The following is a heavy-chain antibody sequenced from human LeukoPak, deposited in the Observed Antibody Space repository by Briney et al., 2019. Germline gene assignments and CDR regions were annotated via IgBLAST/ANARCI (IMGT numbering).Heavy chain of an antibody. Sequence: GRSLRLSCVASGFTFDDYAMHWVRQAPGKGLEWVSGISWNSGSIGYADSVKGRFTISRDNAKNSLYLQMNSLRAEDTALYYCAKASRTPRTYYYGSGSYLDWYFDLWGRGTLVTVSS. V-gene: IGHV3-9*01. D-gene: IGHD3-10*01. CDR3: AKASRTPRTYYYGSGSYLDWYFDL. CDR2: ISWNSGSI. CDR1: GFTFDDYA. J-gene: IGHJ2*01.